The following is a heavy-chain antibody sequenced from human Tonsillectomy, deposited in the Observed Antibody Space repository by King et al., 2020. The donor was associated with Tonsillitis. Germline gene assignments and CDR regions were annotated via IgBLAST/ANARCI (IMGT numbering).Heavy chain of an antibody. CDR3: ARTGYCSSTSCPFPWFDL. J-gene: IGHJ5*02. CDR1: GFTVSSNY. D-gene: IGHD2-2*01. V-gene: IGHV3-53*04. CDR2: IYSGGST. Sequence: VQLVESGGGLVQPGGSLRLSCAASGFTVSSNYMSWVRQAPGKGLEWVSVIYSGGSTYYADSVKGRFTISRHNSKNTLYLQMNSLRAEDTAVYYCARTGYCSSTSCPFPWFDLWGQGALVTVSS.